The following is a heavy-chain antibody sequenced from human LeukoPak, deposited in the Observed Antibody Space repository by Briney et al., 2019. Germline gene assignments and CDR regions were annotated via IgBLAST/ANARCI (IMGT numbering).Heavy chain of an antibody. CDR3: ARANSSSWYVY. D-gene: IGHD6-13*01. Sequence: PSQTLSLTCTVSGGSIDSVGSYWGWIRQHPGKGLEWIGYIYYSGSTYYNPSLKSRVTISVDTSKNQFSLKLSSVTAADTAVYYCARANSSSWYVYWGQGTLVTVSS. CDR2: IYYSGST. J-gene: IGHJ4*02. CDR1: GGSIDSVGSY. V-gene: IGHV4-31*03.